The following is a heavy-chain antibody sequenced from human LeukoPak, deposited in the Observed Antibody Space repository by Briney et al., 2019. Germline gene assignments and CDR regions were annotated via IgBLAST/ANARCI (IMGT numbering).Heavy chain of an antibody. CDR1: GGSFSGYY. CDR3: ARKEGIYFDY. CDR2: IYYSGST. Sequence: SETLSLTCAVYGGSFSGYYWSWIRQPPGKGLEWIGSIYYSGSTYYNPSLKSRVTISVDTSKNQFSLKLSSVTAADTAVYYCARKEGIYFDYWGQGTLVTVSS. V-gene: IGHV4-34*01. J-gene: IGHJ4*02. D-gene: IGHD3-10*01.